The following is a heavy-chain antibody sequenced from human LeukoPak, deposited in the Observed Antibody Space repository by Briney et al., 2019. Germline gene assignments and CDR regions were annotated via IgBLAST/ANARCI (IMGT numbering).Heavy chain of an antibody. CDR1: GYTFTHYV. D-gene: IGHD1-20*01. CDR2: ISPYNGNT. J-gene: IGHJ3*02. Sequence: ASLTVSCKPSGYTFTHYVISWVRQAPGQGLEWMGRISPYNGNTKYAQKLQGRVTTTTDTSTSTAYMELRSLRSDDTAVYYCARASTHRYNWKSGQLNDAFDIWGQGTMVTVSS. V-gene: IGHV1-18*01. CDR3: ARASTHRYNWKSGQLNDAFDI.